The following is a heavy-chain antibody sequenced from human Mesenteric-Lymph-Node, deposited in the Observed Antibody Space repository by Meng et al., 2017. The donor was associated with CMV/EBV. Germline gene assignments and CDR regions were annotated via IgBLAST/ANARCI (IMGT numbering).Heavy chain of an antibody. CDR1: GYSISSGYY. D-gene: IGHD3-16*01. CDR2: IYHSGST. Sequence: GSLRLSCTVSGYSISSGYYWGWIRQPPGKGLEWIGSIYHSGSTYYNPSLKSRVTISVDTSKNQFSLKLSSVTAADTAVYYCARGGPSSKYLDVWGQGTTVTVSS. J-gene: IGHJ6*02. V-gene: IGHV4-38-2*02. CDR3: ARGGPSSKYLDV.